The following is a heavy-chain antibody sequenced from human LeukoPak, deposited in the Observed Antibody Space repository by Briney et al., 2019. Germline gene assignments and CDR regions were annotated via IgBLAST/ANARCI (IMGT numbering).Heavy chain of an antibody. Sequence: GESLKISCKASGYSFTTYWIGWVRQVPGKGLEWVGIIYPADSTAKYSPSFQGQVTISADKSISTAYLQWSSLKASDTAMYYCASAYSSSSWYYFDYWGQGTLVTVSS. CDR1: GYSFTTYW. CDR2: IYPADSTA. D-gene: IGHD6-6*01. J-gene: IGHJ4*02. CDR3: ASAYSSSSWYYFDY. V-gene: IGHV5-51*01.